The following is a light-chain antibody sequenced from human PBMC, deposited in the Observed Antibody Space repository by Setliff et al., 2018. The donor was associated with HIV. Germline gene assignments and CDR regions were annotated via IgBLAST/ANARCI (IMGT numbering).Light chain of an antibody. V-gene: IGLV7-46*01. Sequence: QAVVTQEPSLTVSPGGTVTLTCGSSTGAVTSGQYPYWFQQKPGQAPRTLIYDTSNKPSWTPARFSGSLLGGKAALTLSGAQPEDEAAYYCFLSYSGARRVFGGGTKVTVL. J-gene: IGLJ3*02. CDR2: DTS. CDR3: FLSYSGARRV. CDR1: TGAVTSGQY.